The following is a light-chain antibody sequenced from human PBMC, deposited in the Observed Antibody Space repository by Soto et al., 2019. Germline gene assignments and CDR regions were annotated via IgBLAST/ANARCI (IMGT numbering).Light chain of an antibody. Sequence: QSALTQPPSASGSPGQSVTISCTGTSSDVGAYNYVSWYQQHPGKAPKLMIYDVTKRPSGVPDRFSGSKSGNTASLTVSGLQAEDEADYYCVLYMGSGIWVFGGGTQLTVL. V-gene: IGLV2-8*01. CDR3: VLYMGSGIWV. CDR1: SSDVGAYNY. J-gene: IGLJ3*02. CDR2: DVT.